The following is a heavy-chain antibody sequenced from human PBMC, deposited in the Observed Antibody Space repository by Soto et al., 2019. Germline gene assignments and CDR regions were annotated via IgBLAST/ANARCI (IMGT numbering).Heavy chain of an antibody. D-gene: IGHD3-22*01. Sequence: GGSLRLSCAASWFTFSSYGMHWVRQAPCKGLEWLAVISYDGRNKYYADSVKGRFTISRDNSKNTLYLQMNSLRAEDTAVYYCARDAGYRDSSGYCYAPGYWAQGTPVTVSS. V-gene: IGHV3-30*04. CDR1: WFTFSSYG. J-gene: IGHJ1*01. CDR2: ISYDGRNK. CDR3: ARDAGYRDSSGYCYAPGY.